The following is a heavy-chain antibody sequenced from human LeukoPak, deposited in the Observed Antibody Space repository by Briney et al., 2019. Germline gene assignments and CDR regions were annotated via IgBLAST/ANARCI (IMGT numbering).Heavy chain of an antibody. CDR3: ARHSCGGLNYYYFYMDV. D-gene: IGHD2-21*01. J-gene: IGHJ6*03. Sequence: GGSLRHACGAPGLTLHDYGMSWVRQAPGKGLEWVSGINWNGGSPGYADSVKGRFTISRDNAKNSLYLQMNSLRAEDTALYYCARHSCGGLNYYYFYMDVWGKGTTVTVTS. V-gene: IGHV3-20*04. CDR1: GLTLHDYG. CDR2: INWNGGSP.